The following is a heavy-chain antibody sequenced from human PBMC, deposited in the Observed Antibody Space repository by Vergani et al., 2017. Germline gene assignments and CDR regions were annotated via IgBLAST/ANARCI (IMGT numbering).Heavy chain of an antibody. V-gene: IGHV5-51*01. D-gene: IGHD3-22*01. Sequence: EVQLVQSGAEVQKPGESLKISCQISGYSFTNYWIGWVRQMPGKGLEWMGIIHPADSDTRYSPSFQGQVTISVDKSISTAYLQRSSLRSSDSAMCYCARLYGGDSSGSKYFDYWGQGTLVTVSS. J-gene: IGHJ4*02. CDR2: IHPADSDT. CDR3: ARLYGGDSSGSKYFDY. CDR1: GYSFTNYW.